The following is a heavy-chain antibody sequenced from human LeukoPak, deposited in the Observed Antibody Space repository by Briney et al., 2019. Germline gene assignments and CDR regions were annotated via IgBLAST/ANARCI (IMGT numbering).Heavy chain of an antibody. D-gene: IGHD6-19*01. CDR2: MSYDGSNK. Sequence: GGSLRLSCAASGFTFSSYGMHWVRQAPGKGLEWVAFMSYDGSNKYYADSVKGRFTISRDHSKNTLYLQMNSLRAEDTAVYYCAKSYSSGWYYFDYRGQGTLVTVSS. J-gene: IGHJ4*02. V-gene: IGHV3-30*18. CDR3: AKSYSSGWYYFDY. CDR1: GFTFSSYG.